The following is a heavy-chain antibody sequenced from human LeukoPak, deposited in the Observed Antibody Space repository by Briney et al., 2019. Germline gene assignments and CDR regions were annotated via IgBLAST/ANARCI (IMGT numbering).Heavy chain of an antibody. Sequence: GGSLRLSCAASGFTFSSYSMNWVRQAPGKGLEWVSSISSSSSYIYYADSVKGRFTISRDNAKNSLYLQMNSLRAEDTAVYYCARDGPMVRGVNPYYYYYMDVWGKGTTVTVSS. CDR3: ARDGPMVRGVNPYYYYYMDV. CDR2: ISSSSSYI. D-gene: IGHD3-10*01. V-gene: IGHV3-21*01. J-gene: IGHJ6*03. CDR1: GFTFSSYS.